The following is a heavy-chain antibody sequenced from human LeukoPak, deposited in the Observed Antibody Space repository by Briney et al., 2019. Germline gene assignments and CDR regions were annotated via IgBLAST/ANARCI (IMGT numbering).Heavy chain of an antibody. CDR2: IYPGDSDT. Sequence: GESLKISCKGSGYSFTSYWIGWVRQMPGKGLEWMGIIYPGDSDTRYSPSFQGQVTISADKSISTAYLQWGSLKASDTAMYYCASYPLHGTYYYDSSGYPHWGQGTTVTVSS. CDR1: GYSFTSYW. D-gene: IGHD3-22*01. V-gene: IGHV5-51*01. CDR3: ASYPLHGTYYYDSSGYPH. J-gene: IGHJ6*02.